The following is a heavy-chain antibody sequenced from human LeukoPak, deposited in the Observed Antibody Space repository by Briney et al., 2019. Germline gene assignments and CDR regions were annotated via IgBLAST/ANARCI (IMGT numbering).Heavy chain of an antibody. D-gene: IGHD3-3*01. V-gene: IGHV5-51*01. Sequence: GEPPQISSKASGSRFTSYWTSWVRQMTGKGLGWMGIIYPGESDTRYSPSFQGQVTISADKSISTAYLQWSSLKASDTAMYYCARQITVSDESSFDYWGQGTLVTVSS. J-gene: IGHJ4*02. CDR2: IYPGESDT. CDR1: GSRFTSYW. CDR3: ARQITVSDESSFDY.